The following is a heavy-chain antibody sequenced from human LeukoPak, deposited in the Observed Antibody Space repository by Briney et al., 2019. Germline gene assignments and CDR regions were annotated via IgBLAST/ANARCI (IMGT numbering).Heavy chain of an antibody. CDR3: ARAPVLYYYDSSGYYARTTTHYFDY. CDR1: GYTFTGYY. D-gene: IGHD3-22*01. J-gene: IGHJ4*02. CDR2: INPNNAGT. V-gene: IGHV1-2*02. Sequence: AASVKVSCKASGYTFTGYYMHWVRQAPGQGLEWMGWINPNNAGTNYAQKFQGRVTMTRDTSISTAYMELSRLRSDDTAVYYCARAPVLYYYDSSGYYARTTTHYFDYWGQGTLVTVSS.